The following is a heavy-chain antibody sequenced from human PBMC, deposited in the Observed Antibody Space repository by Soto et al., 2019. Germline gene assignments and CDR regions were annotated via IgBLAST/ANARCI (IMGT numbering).Heavy chain of an antibody. CDR2: IKQDGSEK. D-gene: IGHD2-15*01. J-gene: IGHJ4*02. CDR1: GFTFSSYW. V-gene: IGHV3-7*03. CDR3: ARAVERLRVVRYRRFDY. Sequence: EVQLVESGGGLVQPGGSLRLSCAASGFTFSSYWMSWVRQAPGKGLEWVANIKQDGSEKYYVDSVKGRFTISRDNAKNSLYLQKNSLRAEDPAVYFCARAVERLRVVRYRRFDYWGQGTLVTVSS.